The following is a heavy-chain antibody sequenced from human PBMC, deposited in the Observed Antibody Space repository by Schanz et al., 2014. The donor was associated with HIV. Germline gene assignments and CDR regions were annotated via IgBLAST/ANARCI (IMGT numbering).Heavy chain of an antibody. V-gene: IGHV3-11*04. CDR2: LSGSGSNI. CDR3: AREPLPGNGLYFDS. CDR1: GFSFSDYH. D-gene: IGHD2-8*01. J-gene: IGHJ4*02. Sequence: VQLLESGGGLEQPGGSLRLSCAASGFSFSDYHMSWIRQAPGKGLEWVSSLSGSGSNIYYADSVKGRFTISRDNGKNSLYLQMASLRDDDTAVYYCAREPLPGNGLYFDSWGQGTLVTVSS.